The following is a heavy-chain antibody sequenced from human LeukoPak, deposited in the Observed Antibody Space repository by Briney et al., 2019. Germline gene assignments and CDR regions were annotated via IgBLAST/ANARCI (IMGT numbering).Heavy chain of an antibody. Sequence: ASVKLSCKASGYTFTSYGISWVRQAPGDGLEWMGTMSAYTGTTNDAQKLQRSVTLPTDTSTSTAYMELRSLSSDDTPVYYCARVFQDDILTGYYNDPWGQGTLVTVSS. CDR1: GYTFTSYG. J-gene: IGHJ5*02. V-gene: IGHV1-18*01. CDR2: MSAYTGTT. CDR3: ARVFQDDILTGYYNDP. D-gene: IGHD3-9*01.